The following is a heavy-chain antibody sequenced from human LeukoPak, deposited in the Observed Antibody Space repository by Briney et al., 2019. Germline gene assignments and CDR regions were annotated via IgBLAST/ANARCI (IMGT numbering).Heavy chain of an antibody. CDR1: GISISTYY. J-gene: IGHJ4*01. V-gene: IGHV4-4*07. CDR2: IYTSGNT. D-gene: IGHD1-1*01. CDR3: VGGPSGTAFDN. Sequence: SETLSHTCAVSGISISTYYWRWIRQPAGKGLEWIGRIYTSGNTNYKPSLKSRLTISVDKSKNHLSLKLSSLTAADTAFYYCVGGPSGTAFDNWGHGKLVTVSS.